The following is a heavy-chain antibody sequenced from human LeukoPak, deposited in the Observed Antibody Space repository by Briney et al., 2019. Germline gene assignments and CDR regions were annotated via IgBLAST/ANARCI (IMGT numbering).Heavy chain of an antibody. CDR2: INPSGGST. CDR3: ARDWSYCGGDCPNWFDP. Sequence: ASVKVSCKASGYTFTSYYMHWVRQAPGQGLEWMGIINPSGGSTSYAQKFQGRVTMTRDTSTSTVYMELSSLRSEDTAVYYCARDWSYCGGDCPNWFDPWGQGTLVAVSS. V-gene: IGHV1-46*01. CDR1: GYTFTSYY. D-gene: IGHD2-21*02. J-gene: IGHJ5*02.